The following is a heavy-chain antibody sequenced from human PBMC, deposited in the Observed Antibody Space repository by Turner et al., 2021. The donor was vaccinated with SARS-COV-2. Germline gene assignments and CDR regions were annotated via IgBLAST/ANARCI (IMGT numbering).Heavy chain of an antibody. CDR3: ARHWEVAAAAYLARFDP. J-gene: IGHJ5*02. CDR1: GGSISSSSYY. CDR2: IYYSGRT. Sequence: QLQLQESGPGPVKPSETLSLTCTVPGGSISSSSYYWGWIRQPPGKGLEWIGSIYYSGRTYYNPSLKSRVTISVDTSKNQFSLKLSSVTAADTAVYYCARHWEVAAAAYLARFDPWGQGTLVTVSS. D-gene: IGHD6-13*01. V-gene: IGHV4-39*01.